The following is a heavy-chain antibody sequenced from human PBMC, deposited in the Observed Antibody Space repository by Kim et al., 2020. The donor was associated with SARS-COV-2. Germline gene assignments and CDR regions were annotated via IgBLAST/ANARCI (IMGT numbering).Heavy chain of an antibody. V-gene: IGHV4-34*01. CDR3: ARGHMNRSGYSRNLQGRYYYYYYYMDV. D-gene: IGHD6-13*01. CDR1: GGSFSGYY. J-gene: IGHJ6*03. Sequence: SETLSLTCAVYGGSFSGYYWSWIRQPPGKGLEWIGEINHSGSTNYNPSLKSRVTISVDTSKNQFSLKLSSVTAADTAVYYCARGHMNRSGYSRNLQGRYYYYYYYMDVWGKGTTVTVSS. CDR2: INHSGST.